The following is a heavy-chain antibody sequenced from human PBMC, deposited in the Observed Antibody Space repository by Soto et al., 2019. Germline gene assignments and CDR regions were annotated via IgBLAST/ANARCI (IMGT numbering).Heavy chain of an antibody. CDR2: INAGNGNT. D-gene: IGHD3-9*01. CDR3: ARFELRYFDWLLIDY. V-gene: IGHV1-3*01. CDR1: GYTFTSYA. Sequence: ASVKVSWKASGYTFTSYAMHWVRQAPGQRLEWMGWINAGNGNTKYSQKFQGRVTITRDTSASTAYMELSSLRSEDTAVYYCARFELRYFDWLLIDYWGQGTLVTVSS. J-gene: IGHJ4*02.